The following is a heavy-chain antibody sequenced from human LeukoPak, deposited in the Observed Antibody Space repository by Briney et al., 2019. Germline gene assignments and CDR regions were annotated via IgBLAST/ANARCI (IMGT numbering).Heavy chain of an antibody. CDR2: IYSSGST. V-gene: IGHV3-53*01. CDR1: GFTVSSNY. J-gene: IGHJ4*02. CDR3: ARADVYSDFDY. D-gene: IGHD1-14*01. Sequence: GGSLRLSCAASGFTVSSNYMSWVRQAPGKGLEWVSVIYSSGSTEYAGSVKGRFTISRDNSKNTLYLQMNSLRAEDTAVHYCARADVYSDFDYWGQGTLVTVSS.